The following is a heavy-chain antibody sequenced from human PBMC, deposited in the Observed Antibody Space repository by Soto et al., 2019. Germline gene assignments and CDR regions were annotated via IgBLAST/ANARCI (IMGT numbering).Heavy chain of an antibody. Sequence: SETLSLTCTVSGGSITSYWWSWIRQPPGKGLEWIGYVSYSGSPNYNPSLKSRVTISVDTSKSQYSLRLSSVTAADTAVYYCARVAKRYDSSGYGLRPFDYWGQGTLVTVSS. CDR2: VSYSGSP. CDR3: ARVAKRYDSSGYGLRPFDY. J-gene: IGHJ4*02. D-gene: IGHD3-22*01. CDR1: GGSITSYW. V-gene: IGHV4-59*12.